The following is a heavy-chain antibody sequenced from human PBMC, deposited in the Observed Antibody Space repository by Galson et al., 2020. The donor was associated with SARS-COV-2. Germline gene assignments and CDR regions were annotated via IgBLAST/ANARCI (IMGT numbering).Heavy chain of an antibody. CDR1: GDSVSSGNHY. CDR2: IYITGST. D-gene: IGHD6-25*01. Sequence: SETLSLTCTVSGDSVSSGNHYWSWIRQPPGKGLEWIGRIYITGSTNYNPSLKSRVTISLDTSKNQFYLKVSSVTAADTALYYCARISGWMDNYYGMDVWGQGTTVTVSS. V-gene: IGHV4-61*02. CDR3: ARISGWMDNYYGMDV. J-gene: IGHJ6*02.